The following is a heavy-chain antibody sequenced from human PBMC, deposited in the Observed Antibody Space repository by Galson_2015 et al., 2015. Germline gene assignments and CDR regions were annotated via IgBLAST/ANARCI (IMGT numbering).Heavy chain of an antibody. CDR2: IWYDGSSK. J-gene: IGHJ4*02. V-gene: IGHV3-33*01. Sequence: SLRLSCAASGFTFSNFGFHWVRQAPGKGLEWVALIWYDGSSKYYADSVKGRCIISRDNSRNTVYLQMNSLRVEDTAIYFCARDGANLDYWGQGTLVTVS. D-gene: IGHD3-16*01. CDR3: ARDGANLDY. CDR1: GFTFSNFG.